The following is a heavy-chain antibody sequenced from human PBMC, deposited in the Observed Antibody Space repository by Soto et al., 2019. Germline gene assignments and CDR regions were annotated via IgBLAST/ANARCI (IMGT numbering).Heavy chain of an antibody. CDR3: ARDGPPMDY. CDR1: GYTFTSYA. CDR2: IDAYNGHT. J-gene: IGHJ4*02. V-gene: IGHV1-18*01. D-gene: IGHD2-2*01. Sequence: ASVKVSCKASGYTFTSYAISWVRQAPGQGLEWMGWIDAYNGHTHYAQKLQDRVTMTTDTSTNTAYMELRSLRSDDTAVYYCARDGPPMDYWGQGTLVTVSS.